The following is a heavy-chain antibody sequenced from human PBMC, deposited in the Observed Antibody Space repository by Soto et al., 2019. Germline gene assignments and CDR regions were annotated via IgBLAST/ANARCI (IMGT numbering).Heavy chain of an antibody. CDR2: IYYSGST. D-gene: IGHD5-18*01. Sequence: PSETLSLTCTVSGCSISSYYWSWIRQPPGKGLEWIGYIYYSGSTNYNPSLKSRVTISVDTSKSQFSLKLSSVTAADTAVYYCARGEGDTAAPFDYWGQGTLVTVSS. CDR1: GCSISSYY. J-gene: IGHJ4*02. CDR3: ARGEGDTAAPFDY. V-gene: IGHV4-59*01.